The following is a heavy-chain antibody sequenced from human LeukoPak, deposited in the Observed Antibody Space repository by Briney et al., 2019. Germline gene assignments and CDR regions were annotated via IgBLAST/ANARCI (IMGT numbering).Heavy chain of an antibody. J-gene: IGHJ4*02. D-gene: IGHD6-6*01. CDR2: INHSGST. Sequence: SETLSLTCAVYGGSFSGYYWSWIRQPPGKGLEWIGEINHSGSTNYNPSLKSRVTISVDTSKNQFSLKLSSVTAADTAVYYCAREIRTNIAARSDYFDYWGQGTLVTVSS. CDR3: AREIRTNIAARSDYFDY. V-gene: IGHV4-34*01. CDR1: GGSFSGYY.